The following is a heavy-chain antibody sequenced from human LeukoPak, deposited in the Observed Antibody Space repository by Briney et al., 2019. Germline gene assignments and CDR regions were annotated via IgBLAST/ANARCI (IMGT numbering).Heavy chain of an antibody. J-gene: IGHJ4*02. Sequence: GASVNVSCKASGYIFTSYYMHWVRQAPGQGLEWMGIINPSGGGASYAQKFQDRLTMTRDTSATTVYMELSSLTSEDTAVYYCARGVGDNNAWYSFDYWGQGTLVTVSS. CDR1: GYIFTSYY. CDR2: INPSGGGA. D-gene: IGHD6-19*01. CDR3: ARGVGDNNAWYSFDY. V-gene: IGHV1-46*01.